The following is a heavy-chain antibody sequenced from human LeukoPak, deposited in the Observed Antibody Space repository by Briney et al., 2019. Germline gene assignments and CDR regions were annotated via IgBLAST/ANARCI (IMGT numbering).Heavy chain of an antibody. CDR2: IRGDESRK. Sequence: GGSLRLSCAASGFSFSNYWMTWLRQAPGKGLEWVANIRGDESRKYYLDSVTGRFTISRDNAKNSLYLQMNSLRAEDTAVYYCARDANYHVSSDYYDAFDIWGQGTMVTVSS. J-gene: IGHJ3*02. V-gene: IGHV3-7*01. D-gene: IGHD3-22*01. CDR1: GFSFSNYW. CDR3: ARDANYHVSSDYYDAFDI.